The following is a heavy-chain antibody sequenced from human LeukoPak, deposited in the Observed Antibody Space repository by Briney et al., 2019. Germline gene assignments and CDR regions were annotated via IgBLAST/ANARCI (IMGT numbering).Heavy chain of an antibody. J-gene: IGHJ4*02. V-gene: IGHV1-24*01. Sequence: ASVKVSCKVSGYTLTELSMHWVREAPGKGLEWMGGFDPEDGETIYAQKFQGRVTMTEDTSTDTAYMELSSLRSEDTAEYYCATGGLRFLEWSTYIGDYWGQGTLVTVSS. CDR3: ATGGLRFLEWSTYIGDY. CDR1: GYTLTELS. D-gene: IGHD3-3*01. CDR2: FDPEDGET.